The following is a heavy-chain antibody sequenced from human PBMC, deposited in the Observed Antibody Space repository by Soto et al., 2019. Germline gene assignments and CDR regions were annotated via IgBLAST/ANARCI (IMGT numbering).Heavy chain of an antibody. J-gene: IGHJ4*02. D-gene: IGHD5-18*01. CDR3: ARDPGYSYGYN. Sequence: GASVKVSCKASGYTFISYAMNWVRQAPGQRLEWMGWINAGNGNTKYSQKFQGRVTITRDTSASTGYMELSSLRSEDTAVYYCARDPGYSYGYNWGQGTLVPVSS. CDR2: INAGNGNT. V-gene: IGHV1-3*01. CDR1: GYTFISYA.